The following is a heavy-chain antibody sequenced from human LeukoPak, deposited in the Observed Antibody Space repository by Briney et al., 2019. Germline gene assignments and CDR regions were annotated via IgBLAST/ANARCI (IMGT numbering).Heavy chain of an antibody. CDR3: ARGRLMYYGILTGYSIFDY. V-gene: IGHV4-34*01. Sequence: SETLSLTCAVYGGSFSGYYWSWIRQPPGKGLEWIGEINHSGSTNYNPSLKSRVTISVDTSKNQFSLKLSSVTAADMAVYYCARGRLMYYGILTGYSIFDYWGQGTLVTVSS. D-gene: IGHD3-9*01. CDR2: INHSGST. CDR1: GGSFSGYY. J-gene: IGHJ4*02.